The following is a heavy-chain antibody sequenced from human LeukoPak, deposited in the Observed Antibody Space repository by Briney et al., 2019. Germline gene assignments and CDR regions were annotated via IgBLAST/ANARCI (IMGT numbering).Heavy chain of an antibody. CDR1: GFTFRSYA. D-gene: IGHD6-19*01. Sequence: GGSLRLSCAASGFTFRSYAMTWVRQAPGKGLEWVSSISESGTSTYYADSVKGRFTISRDNSKNMVYLQVDSLRVEDTAIYYCGKTTTGYSSGRYPGWPVDYWGQGTLVTVSS. V-gene: IGHV3-23*01. CDR2: ISESGTST. CDR3: GKTTTGYSSGRYPGWPVDY. J-gene: IGHJ4*02.